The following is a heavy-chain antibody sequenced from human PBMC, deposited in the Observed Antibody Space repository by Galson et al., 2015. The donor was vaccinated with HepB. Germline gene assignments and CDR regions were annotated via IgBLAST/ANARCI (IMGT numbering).Heavy chain of an antibody. V-gene: IGHV3-64D*06. CDR3: MKFRGGGYGDYDPR. Sequence: SLRLSCAASGFTFSSYAMHWVRQAPGKGLEYVSAISSNGGSTYYADSVKGRFTISRDNSKNTLYLQMSSLRAEDTAVYYCMKFRGGGYGDYDPRWGQGTLVTVSS. CDR1: GFTFSSYA. CDR2: ISSNGGST. J-gene: IGHJ4*02. D-gene: IGHD4-17*01.